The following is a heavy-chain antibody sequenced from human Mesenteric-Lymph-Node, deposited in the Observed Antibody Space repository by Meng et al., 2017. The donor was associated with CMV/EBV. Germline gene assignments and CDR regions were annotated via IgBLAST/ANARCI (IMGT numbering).Heavy chain of an antibody. Sequence: SCAAAGFTFSRYGMHWVRQAPGKGLEWVALIWSDGSNKHYPDSVQGRFTISKDNSKNTLYLQMNSLSVEDTAVYYCAREENRGSFDHWGQGTLVTVSS. D-gene: IGHD2/OR15-2a*01. CDR2: IWSDGSNK. CDR3: AREENRGSFDH. V-gene: IGHV3-33*01. J-gene: IGHJ4*02. CDR1: GFTFSRYG.